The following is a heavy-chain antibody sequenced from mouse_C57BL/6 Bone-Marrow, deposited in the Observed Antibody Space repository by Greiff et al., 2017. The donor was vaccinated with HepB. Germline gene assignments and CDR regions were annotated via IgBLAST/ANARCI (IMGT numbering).Heavy chain of an antibody. J-gene: IGHJ2*01. CDR3: ARHWVDY. CDR1: GYTFTSYW. D-gene: IGHD4-1*01. CDR2: IDPNSGGT. V-gene: IGHV1-72*01. Sequence: QVQLQQPGAELVKPGASVKLSCKASGYTFTSYWMHWVKQRPGRGLEWIGRIDPNSGGTKYNEKFKSKATLTVDKPSNTAYMQLSSLTSEASAVYYCARHWVDYSGQGTTPPVSS.